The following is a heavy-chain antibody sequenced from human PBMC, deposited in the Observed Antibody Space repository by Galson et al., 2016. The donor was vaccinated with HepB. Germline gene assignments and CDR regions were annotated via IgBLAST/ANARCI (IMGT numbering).Heavy chain of an antibody. D-gene: IGHD6-13*01. CDR3: ARLLGGSNWMGNWFDP. CDR2: LCYTGSA. V-gene: IGHV4-39*01. J-gene: IGHJ5*02. CDR1: GGSISSSGYC. Sequence: SETLSLTCTVSGGSISSSGYCWGWIRQPPGKGLEWIGSLCYTGSAYYTPSLESRVTISVDTSKSRFSLKLNSVTAADTAVFYCARLLGGSNWMGNWFDPWGQGTLGTVSS.